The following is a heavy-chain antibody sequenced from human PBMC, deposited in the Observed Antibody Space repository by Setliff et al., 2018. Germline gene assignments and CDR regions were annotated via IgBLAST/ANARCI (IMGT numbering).Heavy chain of an antibody. D-gene: IGHD3-3*01. J-gene: IGHJ6*02. CDR3: AREQYYNFWSGYYGMDV. CDR2: IKQDGSEK. Sequence: GGSLRLSCAASGFNFIEYGMHWVRQAPGKGLEWVANIKQDGSEKYYVDSVKGRFTISRDNAKNSLYLQMNSLRAEDTAVYYCAREQYYNFWSGYYGMDVWGQGTTVTVSS. CDR1: GFNFIEYG. V-gene: IGHV3-7*01.